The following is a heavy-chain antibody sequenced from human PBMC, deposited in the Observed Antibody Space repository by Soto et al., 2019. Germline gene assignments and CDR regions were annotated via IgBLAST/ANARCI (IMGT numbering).Heavy chain of an antibody. D-gene: IGHD2-2*01. CDR3: ARDSGYCSSTSCPLYYYMDV. CDR1: GYTLTSYA. J-gene: IGHJ6*03. V-gene: IGHV1-3*01. CDR2: INAGNGNT. Sequence: ASVKVCCKASGYTLTSYAMHWVRQAPGQRLEWMGWINAGNGNTKYSQKFQGRVTITRDTSASTAYMELSSLRSEDTAVYFCARDSGYCSSTSCPLYYYMDVWGKGTTVTVSS.